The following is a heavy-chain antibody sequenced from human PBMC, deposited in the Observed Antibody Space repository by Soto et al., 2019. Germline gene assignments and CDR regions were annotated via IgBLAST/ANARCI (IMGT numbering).Heavy chain of an antibody. D-gene: IGHD2-8*01. CDR1: GFSFKTYG. Sequence: EVQLLESGGGLVQPGGSLRLSCADSGFSFKTYGMTWVRQAPGKGLEGVAHIGLSNSDTYYADSVKGRFTISRDNSKNMVYLQMNSLRNADTAVYYCVKGVAYCSNECTRSFWGRGTMVTVSS. J-gene: IGHJ4*02. CDR3: VKGVAYCSNECTRSF. V-gene: IGHV3-23*01. CDR2: IGLSNSDT.